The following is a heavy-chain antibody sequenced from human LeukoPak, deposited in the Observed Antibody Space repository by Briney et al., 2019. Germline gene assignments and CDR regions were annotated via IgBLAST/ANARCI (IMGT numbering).Heavy chain of an antibody. CDR3: ARDGSYYGSGNNWFDP. J-gene: IGHJ5*02. D-gene: IGHD1-26*01. V-gene: IGHV3-11*01. CDR2: ISSSGSTI. Sequence: GGSLRLSCEASGFTFSTYWMSWVRQAPGKGLEWVSYISSSGSTIYYADSVKGRFTISRDNAKNSLYLQMNSLRAEDTAVYYCARDGSYYGSGNNWFDPWGQGTLVTVSS. CDR1: GFTFSTYW.